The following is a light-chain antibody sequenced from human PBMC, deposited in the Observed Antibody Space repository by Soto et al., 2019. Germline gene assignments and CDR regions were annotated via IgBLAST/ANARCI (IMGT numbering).Light chain of an antibody. CDR3: QQYNSWPPLT. V-gene: IGKV3-15*01. CDR2: GAS. Sequence: ERVMTPSPVTLSVSPGERTTLSCRASQTVGTNFAWYQQKPGQAPRRLIYGASTRATGIPARFSGSESGTEFTLTISSLQSEDFAVYYCQQYNSWPPLTFGGGTKVEIK. J-gene: IGKJ4*01. CDR1: QTVGTN.